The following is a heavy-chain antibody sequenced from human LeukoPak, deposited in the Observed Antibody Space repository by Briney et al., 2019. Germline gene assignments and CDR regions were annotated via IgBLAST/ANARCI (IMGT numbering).Heavy chain of an antibody. CDR3: ARGPGTLGLSP. CDR1: GGSFTSYY. Sequence: SETLSLTCNVSGGSFTSYYWSWIRQTPEKGLEWIGQINHSGDTSYNPSLRSRMTLSVDRPKNQFSLKVTSVTAADTGVYYCARGPGTLGLSPWGQGTLVTVSS. V-gene: IGHV4-34*01. D-gene: IGHD1-7*01. CDR2: INHSGDT. J-gene: IGHJ5*02.